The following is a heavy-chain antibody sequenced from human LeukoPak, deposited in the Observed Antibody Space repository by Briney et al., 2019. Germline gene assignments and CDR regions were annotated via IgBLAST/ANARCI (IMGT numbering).Heavy chain of an antibody. V-gene: IGHV4-4*09. Sequence: SETLSLTCTVSGDSISSYYWSWIRQPPGKGLEWIGYIYTSGGTNYIPSLKGRVTISIDTSKNQFSLKLSSVTAADAAVYYCARDSRAGTGTTFGPAIFYYYYYYMDVWGKGTTVTVSS. D-gene: IGHD1-7*01. CDR3: ARDSRAGTGTTFGPAIFYYYYYYMDV. CDR1: GDSISSYY. J-gene: IGHJ6*03. CDR2: IYTSGGT.